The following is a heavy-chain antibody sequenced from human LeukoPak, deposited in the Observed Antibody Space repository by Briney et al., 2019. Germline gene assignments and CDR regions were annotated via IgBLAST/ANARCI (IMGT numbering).Heavy chain of an antibody. CDR3: ARNDLDYPFDY. CDR1: GFTVSSNY. D-gene: IGHD4-11*01. CDR2: IYSGGST. J-gene: IGHJ4*02. Sequence: PGGSLRLSCAASGFTVSSNYMNWVRQAPGKGLEWVSVIYSGGSTYYADSVKGGFTISRDQSKNTLYLQMYSLRAEDTAVYYCARNDLDYPFDYWGQGTLVTVSS. V-gene: IGHV3-66*02.